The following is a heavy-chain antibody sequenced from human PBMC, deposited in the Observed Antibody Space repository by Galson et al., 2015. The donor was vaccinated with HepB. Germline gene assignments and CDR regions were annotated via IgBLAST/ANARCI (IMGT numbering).Heavy chain of an antibody. D-gene: IGHD5-24*01. Sequence: SLRLSCAASGFIFSDTGLHWVRQASGKGLEWVSRTRSKANSYATASAASVKGRLTISRDDSENRAYLQMNSLKTEDTAVYYCTGLKEMPTVENAFDIWGQGTMVTVSS. CDR1: GFIFSDTG. CDR3: TGLKEMPTVENAFDI. J-gene: IGHJ3*02. CDR2: TRSKANSYAT. V-gene: IGHV3-73*01.